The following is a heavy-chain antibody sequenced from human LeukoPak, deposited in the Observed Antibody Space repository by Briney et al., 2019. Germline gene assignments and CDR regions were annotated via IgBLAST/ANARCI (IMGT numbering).Heavy chain of an antibody. D-gene: IGHD1-26*01. CDR1: GFTFSSYA. V-gene: IGHV3-23*01. CDR2: ISGSGGSI. CDR3: AKRGQRPGATSDYYYGMDV. J-gene: IGHJ6*02. Sequence: PGGSLRLSCAASGFTFSSYAMSWVRQAPGKGLEWVSAISGSGGSIYYADSVKGLFTISRDNSKNTLYLQMNSLRAEDTAVYYCAKRGQRPGATSDYYYGMDVWGQGTTVTVSS.